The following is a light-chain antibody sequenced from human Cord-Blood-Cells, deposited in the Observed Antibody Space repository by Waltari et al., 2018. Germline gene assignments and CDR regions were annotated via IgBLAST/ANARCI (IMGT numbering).Light chain of an antibody. CDR2: EGS. Sequence: QSALTQPAPVSGSPGQSITISCTGTSSDGGSYNLVSWYQQHPGKAPKLMIYEGSKRPSGVSNRFSGSKSGNTASLTISRLQAEDEADYYCCSYAGSSTYVVFGGGTKLTVL. V-gene: IGLV2-23*01. CDR3: CSYAGSSTYVV. CDR1: SSDGGSYNL. J-gene: IGLJ2*01.